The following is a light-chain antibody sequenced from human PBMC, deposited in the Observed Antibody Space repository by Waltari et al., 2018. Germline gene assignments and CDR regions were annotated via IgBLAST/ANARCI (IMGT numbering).Light chain of an antibody. V-gene: IGLV1-51*01. CDR3: GSWDSSLGIGV. CDR2: EDN. Sequence: QSVLTQAPSVSAAPGQTVTISCPGTTPTIGNNYVSCYQQLPGAAPKIVIYEDNRRPSGIPDRFSGSKSGASATLGITGLQTGDEADYYCGSWDSSLGIGVLGGGTRLTVL. J-gene: IGLJ3*02. CDR1: TPTIGNNY.